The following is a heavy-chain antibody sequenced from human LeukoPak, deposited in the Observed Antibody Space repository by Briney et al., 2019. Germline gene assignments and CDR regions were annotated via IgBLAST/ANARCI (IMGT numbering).Heavy chain of an antibody. V-gene: IGHV4-59*01. CDR2: IYYSGST. CDR1: GGSISSYY. CDR3: ALLTGYTRGLDY. J-gene: IGHJ4*02. D-gene: IGHD3-9*01. Sequence: SETLSLTCTVSGGSISSYYWSWIRQPPGKRLEWIGYIYYSGSTNYNPSLKSRVTISVDTSKNQFSLKLSSVTAADTAVYYCALLTGYTRGLDYWGQGTLVTVSS.